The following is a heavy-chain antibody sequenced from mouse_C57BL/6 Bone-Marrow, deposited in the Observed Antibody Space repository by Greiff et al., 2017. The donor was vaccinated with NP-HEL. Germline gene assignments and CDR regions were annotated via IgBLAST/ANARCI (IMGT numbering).Heavy chain of an antibody. Sequence: VQLQQPGAELVMPGASVKLSCKASGYTFTSYWMHWVKQRPGQGLEWIGEIDPSDSYPNYIQKFKGKSTLTVDKSYSTAYMQLSSLTSEDSAVYYCARVMTTEGEYFDVWGTGTTVTVSS. J-gene: IGHJ1*03. CDR2: IDPSDSYP. CDR1: GYTFTSYW. CDR3: ARVMTTEGEYFDV. V-gene: IGHV1-69*01. D-gene: IGHD1-1*01.